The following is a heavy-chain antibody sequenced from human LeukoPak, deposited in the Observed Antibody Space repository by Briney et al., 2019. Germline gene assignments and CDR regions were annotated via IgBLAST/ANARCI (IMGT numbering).Heavy chain of an antibody. J-gene: IGHJ4*02. CDR3: ARGRGGHCSTDHCYHYSDY. CDR1: VVPFSSYA. V-gene: IGHV1-69*13. D-gene: IGHD3-10*01. CDR2: IIPMFETA. Sequence: SVKDSSKSSVVPFSSYAISCVRQAPGQGLEWMGGIIPMFETAHYSQKFQGRVTITADESTTTVFMELSSLRSDDSAVYYCARGRGGHCSTDHCYHYSDYWGQGTLVTVSS.